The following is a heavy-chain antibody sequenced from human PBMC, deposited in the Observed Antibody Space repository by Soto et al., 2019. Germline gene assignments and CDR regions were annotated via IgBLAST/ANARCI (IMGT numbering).Heavy chain of an antibody. CDR2: ISSGSDYI. Sequence: EVQLVESGGGLVKPGGSLRLSCAASGFTFSSYSMNWVRQAPGKGLEWVSSISSGSDYIFYADSVKGRFTISRDNAKNSLFLQMNRLTAADTAVYYCARSPVVDAFNVWGQGKVVTVSS. V-gene: IGHV3-21*01. J-gene: IGHJ3*01. CDR1: GFTFSSYS. CDR3: ARSPVVDAFNV.